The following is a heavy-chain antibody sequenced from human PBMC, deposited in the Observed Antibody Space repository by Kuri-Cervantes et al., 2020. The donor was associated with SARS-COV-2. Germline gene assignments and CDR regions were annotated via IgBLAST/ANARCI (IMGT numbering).Heavy chain of an antibody. V-gene: IGHV3-30*12. D-gene: IGHD6-19*01. CDR3: ARDERTAVAGTNYYYGMDV. CDR2: ISYDGSNK. J-gene: IGHJ6*02. Sequence: GGSLRLSCAPSAFASMSYSINWVRQAPGKVLEWVAVISYDGSNKYYADSVKGRFTISRDNAKNSLYLQMNSLRAEDTAVYYCARDERTAVAGTNYYYGMDVWGQGTMVTVYS. CDR1: AFASMSYS.